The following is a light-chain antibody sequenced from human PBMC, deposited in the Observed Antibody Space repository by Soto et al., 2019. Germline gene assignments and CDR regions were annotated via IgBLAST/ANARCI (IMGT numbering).Light chain of an antibody. CDR1: QSVLYSSNNKNY. CDR3: QQYYSTTLT. V-gene: IGKV4-1*01. Sequence: DIVMTQSPDSLAVALGERATINCKSSQSVLYSSNNKNYLAWYQQKPGQPPKLLIHWASTRESGVPDRFSGSGSGTDFTLTISSLQAEDVAVYYCQQYYSTTLTFGGGTMVEIK. J-gene: IGKJ4*01. CDR2: WAS.